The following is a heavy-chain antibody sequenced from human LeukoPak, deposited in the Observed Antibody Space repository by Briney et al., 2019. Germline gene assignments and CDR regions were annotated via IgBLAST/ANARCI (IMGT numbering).Heavy chain of an antibody. V-gene: IGHV3-11*01. CDR2: ISSSGSTI. J-gene: IGHJ3*02. CDR1: RFTFSDYY. D-gene: IGHD7-27*01. CDR3: ARAKTWGHDAFDI. Sequence: GSLRLSCAASRFTFSDYYMSWIRQAPGKGLEWVSYISSSGSTIYYADSVKGRFTISRDNAKNSLYLQMNSLRAEDTAVYYCARAKTWGHDAFDIWGQGTMVTVSS.